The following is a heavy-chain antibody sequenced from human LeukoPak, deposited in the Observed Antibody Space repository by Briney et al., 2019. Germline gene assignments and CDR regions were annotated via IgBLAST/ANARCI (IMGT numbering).Heavy chain of an antibody. J-gene: IGHJ3*02. CDR3: ARRARNYDSSGYYYDDAFDI. D-gene: IGHD3-22*01. CDR1: GGSISSYY. V-gene: IGHV4-59*08. CDR2: IYYSGST. Sequence: SETLSLACTVSGGSISSYYWSWIRQPPGKGLEWIGYIYYSGSTNYNLSLKSRVTISVDTSKNQFSLKLSSVTAAETAVYYCARRARNYDSSGYYYDDAFDIWGQGTMVTVSS.